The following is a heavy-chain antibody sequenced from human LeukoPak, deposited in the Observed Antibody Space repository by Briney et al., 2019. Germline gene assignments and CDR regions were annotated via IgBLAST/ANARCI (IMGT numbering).Heavy chain of an antibody. CDR2: IKGDGVTT. CDR1: GFTFSSFW. D-gene: IGHD2-21*01. CDR3: AKDLHEIAADY. V-gene: IGHV3-74*01. Sequence: GGSLRLSCEASGFTFSSFWMHWVRQAPGKELVWVARIKGDGVTTNYADPAKGRFTVSRDNAKNTVYLQMNSLRAEDTAVYYCAKDLHEIAADYWGQGTLVTVAS. J-gene: IGHJ4*02.